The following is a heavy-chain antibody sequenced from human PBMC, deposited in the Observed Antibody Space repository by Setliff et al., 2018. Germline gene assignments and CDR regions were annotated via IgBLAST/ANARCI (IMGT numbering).Heavy chain of an antibody. CDR3: ARERGFAGYYGSWTHQSFDL. V-gene: IGHV4-4*08. J-gene: IGHJ5*02. D-gene: IGHD3-10*01. CDR1: GGSISDSS. CDR2: ISSIGNT. Sequence: SETLSLTCTVSGGSISDSSWSWIRQPPGKGLEWIGCISSIGNTYYNPSLGSRLTISADTSNNQFSLNLISVTAADTAVYYCARERGFAGYYGSWTHQSFDLWGQGSLVTLSS.